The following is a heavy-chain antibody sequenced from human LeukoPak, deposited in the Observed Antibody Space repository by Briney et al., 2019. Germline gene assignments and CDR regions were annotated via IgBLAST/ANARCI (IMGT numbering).Heavy chain of an antibody. CDR1: GFTVSSNY. CDR2: ISSSSSYI. CDR3: ARDLVGAPGPFDY. V-gene: IGHV3-21*01. Sequence: GGSLRLSCAASGFTVSSNYMSWVRQAPGKGLEWVSSISSSSSYIYYADSVKGRFTISRDNAKNSLYLQMNSLRAEDTAVYYCARDLVGAPGPFDYWGQGTLVTVSS. J-gene: IGHJ4*02. D-gene: IGHD1-26*01.